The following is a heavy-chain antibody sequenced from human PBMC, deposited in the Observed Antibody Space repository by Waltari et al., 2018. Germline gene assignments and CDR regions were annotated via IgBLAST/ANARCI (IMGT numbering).Heavy chain of an antibody. V-gene: IGHV3-23*01. CDR2: ISGSGGST. Sequence: EVQLLESGGGLVQPGGSLRLSCAASGFTFSSYAMSWVRQAPGKGLEWVSAISGSGGSTYYADSVKGRFTISRDNSKNTLYLQMNSLRAEDTAVYYCAKDGGDSSGYYYNYYYYGMDVWGQGTTVTVSS. CDR1: GFTFSSYA. J-gene: IGHJ6*02. D-gene: IGHD3-22*01. CDR3: AKDGGDSSGYYYNYYYYGMDV.